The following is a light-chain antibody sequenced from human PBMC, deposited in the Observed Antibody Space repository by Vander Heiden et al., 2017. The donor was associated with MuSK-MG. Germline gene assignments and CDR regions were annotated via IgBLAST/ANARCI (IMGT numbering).Light chain of an antibody. Sequence: EIVLTQSPGPLSLPPGERATLSCRASQSVSSSYLAWYQKKPGQAPRLLIYGASSRATGIPDRFSGSGSGTDFTLTISRLEPEDFAVYHCQQYGSSQYTFGQGTKLEIK. CDR1: QSVSSSY. CDR2: GAS. J-gene: IGKJ2*01. CDR3: QQYGSSQYT. V-gene: IGKV3-20*01.